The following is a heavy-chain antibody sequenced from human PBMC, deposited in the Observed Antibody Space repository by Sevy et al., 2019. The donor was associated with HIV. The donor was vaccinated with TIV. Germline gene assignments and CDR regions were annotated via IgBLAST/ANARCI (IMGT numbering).Heavy chain of an antibody. CDR1: GFTFSNFG. CDR3: AKDLAGPGRRYFDY. Sequence: GGSLRLSCTASGFTFSNFGMHWVRKVPGKGLEWVTFIRYDGSDKYYAASVKGRFTISRDDSKNTLYLQMDSLRAEDTAIYYGAKDLAGPGRRYFDYWGQGTLVTVSS. J-gene: IGHJ4*02. CDR2: IRYDGSDK. V-gene: IGHV3-30*02. D-gene: IGHD2-15*01.